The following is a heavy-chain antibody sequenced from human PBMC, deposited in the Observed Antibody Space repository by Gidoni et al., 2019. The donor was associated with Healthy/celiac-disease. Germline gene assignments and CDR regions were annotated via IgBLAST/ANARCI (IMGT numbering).Heavy chain of an antibody. V-gene: IGHV3-33*01. Sequence: QVQLVESGGGVVQPGRSLRLSCAASGFTFSSYGMHWVRQAPGKGLEWVAVIWYDGSNKYYADSVKGRFTISRDNSKNTLYLQMNSLRAEDTAVYYCARDFWFLESYYGMDVWGQGTTVTVSS. CDR1: GFTFSSYG. J-gene: IGHJ6*02. CDR2: IWYDGSNK. CDR3: ARDFWFLESYYGMDV. D-gene: IGHD3-3*01.